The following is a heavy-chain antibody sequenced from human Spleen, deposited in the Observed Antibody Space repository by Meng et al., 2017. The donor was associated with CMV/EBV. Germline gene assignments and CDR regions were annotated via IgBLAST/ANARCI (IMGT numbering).Heavy chain of an antibody. CDR2: INPSGGST. J-gene: IGHJ4*02. CDR3: ARGLTYYDFWSGHPYYFDY. D-gene: IGHD3-3*01. V-gene: IGHV1-46*01. Sequence: FTSYYMHWVRQAPGQGLEWMGIINPSGGSTSYAQKFQGRVTMTRDTSTSTVYMELSSLRSEDTAVYYCARGLTYYDFWSGHPYYFDYWGQGTLVTVSS. CDR1: FTSYY.